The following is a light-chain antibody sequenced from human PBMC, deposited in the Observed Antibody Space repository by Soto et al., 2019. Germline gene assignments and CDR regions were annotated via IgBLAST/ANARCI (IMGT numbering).Light chain of an antibody. CDR1: QSVSSSY. Sequence: EIVLTQSPGTLSLSPGERATLSCRASQSVSSSYLGWYQQKPGQAPRLLIYGASNRATGIPDRFSGSGSGTDFTLTISRLEPEDCAVYYCQHYGSSLWTFGQGTKVEIK. J-gene: IGKJ1*01. CDR2: GAS. V-gene: IGKV3-20*01. CDR3: QHYGSSLWT.